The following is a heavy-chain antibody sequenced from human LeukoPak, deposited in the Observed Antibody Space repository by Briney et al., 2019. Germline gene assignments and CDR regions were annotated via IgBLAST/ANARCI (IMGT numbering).Heavy chain of an antibody. CDR3: AGDDPTAMGCFDY. Sequence: GGSLRLSCAASGFTFSSYSMNWVRQAPGKGLEWVSSISSSSSYIYYADSVKGRFTISRDNAKNSLYLQMNSLRAEDTAVYYCAGDDPTAMGCFDYWGQGTLVTVSS. CDR2: ISSSSSYI. J-gene: IGHJ4*02. D-gene: IGHD5-18*01. CDR1: GFTFSSYS. V-gene: IGHV3-21*01.